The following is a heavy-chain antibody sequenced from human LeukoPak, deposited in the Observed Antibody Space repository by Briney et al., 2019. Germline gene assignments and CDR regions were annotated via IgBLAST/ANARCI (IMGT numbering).Heavy chain of an antibody. Sequence: PGGSLRLSCAASGFTFSNAWMSWVRQAPGKGLEWVGRIKSKTDGGTTDYAAPVKGRFTISRDDSKNTLYLQMNSLKTEDTAVYYCTTFMFRGSYSLDYWGQGTLVTVSS. V-gene: IGHV3-15*01. D-gene: IGHD1-26*01. CDR2: IKSKTDGGTT. J-gene: IGHJ4*02. CDR1: GFTFSNAW. CDR3: TTFMFRGSYSLDY.